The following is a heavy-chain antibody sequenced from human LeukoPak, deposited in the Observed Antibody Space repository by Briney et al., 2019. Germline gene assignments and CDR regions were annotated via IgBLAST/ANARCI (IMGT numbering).Heavy chain of an antibody. CDR1: GGTFSSYA. CDR2: IIPILGIA. Sequence: GASVKVSCKASGGTFSSYAISWVRQAPGQGLEWMGRIIPILGIANYAQKFQGRVTITADKSTSTAYMELSSLRSEDTAVYYCARHHRDYSSGWSSWTWFDPWGQGTLVTVSS. V-gene: IGHV1-69*04. CDR3: ARHHRDYSSGWSSWTWFDP. D-gene: IGHD6-19*01. J-gene: IGHJ5*02.